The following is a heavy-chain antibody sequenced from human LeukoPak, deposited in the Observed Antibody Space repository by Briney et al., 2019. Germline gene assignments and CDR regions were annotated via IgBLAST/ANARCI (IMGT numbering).Heavy chain of an antibody. V-gene: IGHV3-23*01. Sequence: GGSLRLSCAASGFTFSGSAIHWVRQAPGKGLEWVSAISGSGGSTYYADSVKGRFTISRDNSKNTLYLQMNSLRAEDTAVYYCAKDPYSSSSDAFDIWGRGTMVTVSS. CDR3: AKDPYSSSSDAFDI. D-gene: IGHD6-13*01. J-gene: IGHJ3*02. CDR1: GFTFSGSA. CDR2: ISGSGGST.